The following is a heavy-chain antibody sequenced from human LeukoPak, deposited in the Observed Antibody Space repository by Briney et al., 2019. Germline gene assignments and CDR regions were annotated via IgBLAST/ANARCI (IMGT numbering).Heavy chain of an antibody. V-gene: IGHV1-58*02. J-gene: IGHJ6*02. CDR3: AAMGMTTVTTDYYYYGMDV. Sequence: SVKVFCKASGFTFTSPAMQWVRQARGQRLEWIGWIVVGSGNTNYAQKFQERVTITRDMSTSTAYMELSSLRSEDTAVYYCAAMGMTTVTTDYYYYGMDVWGQGTTVTVSS. CDR1: GFTFTSPA. CDR2: IVVGSGNT. D-gene: IGHD4-11*01.